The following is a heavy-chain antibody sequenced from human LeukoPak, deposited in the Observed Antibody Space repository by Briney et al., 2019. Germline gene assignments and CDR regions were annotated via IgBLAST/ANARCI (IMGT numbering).Heavy chain of an antibody. D-gene: IGHD3-10*01. V-gene: IGHV3-11*01. CDR2: ISSSGSTI. CDR3: ARDKRAYYYGSGSYYNRPNLFDY. CDR1: GFTFSNYY. Sequence: PGGSLRLSCAASGFTFSNYYMSWIRQAPGKGLEWVSYISSSGSTIYYADSVKGRFTISRDNAKNSLYLQMNSLRAEDTAVYYCARDKRAYYYGSGSYYNRPNLFDYWGQGTLVTVSS. J-gene: IGHJ4*02.